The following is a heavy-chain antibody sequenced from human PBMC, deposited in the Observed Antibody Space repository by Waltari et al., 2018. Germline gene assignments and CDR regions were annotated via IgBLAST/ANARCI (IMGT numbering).Heavy chain of an antibody. V-gene: IGHV4-34*01. CDR1: GGSFSGYY. CDR3: ARGRYYDFWSGPFNWFDP. J-gene: IGHJ5*02. D-gene: IGHD3-3*01. CDR2: INHSGST. Sequence: QVQLQQWGAGLLKPSETLSLTCAVYGGSFSGYYWSWIRHPPGKGLEWIGEINHSGSTNYNPSLKSRVTISVDTSKNQFSLKLSSVTAADTAVYYCARGRYYDFWSGPFNWFDPWGQGTLVTVSS.